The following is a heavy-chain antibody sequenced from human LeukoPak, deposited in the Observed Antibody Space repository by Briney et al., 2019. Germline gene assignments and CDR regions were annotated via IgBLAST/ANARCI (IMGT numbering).Heavy chain of an antibody. J-gene: IGHJ4*02. CDR1: GYTLTELS. V-gene: IGHV3-21*01. Sequence: ASVKVSCKVSGYTLTELSMHWVRQAPGKGLEWVSSISSSSSYIYYADSMKGRFTISRDNAKNSLYLQMNSLRAEDTAVYYCARTYCTSTSCYTGPVRGIDYWGQGTLVTVSS. CDR3: ARTYCTSTSCYTGPVRGIDY. CDR2: ISSSSSYI. D-gene: IGHD2-2*02.